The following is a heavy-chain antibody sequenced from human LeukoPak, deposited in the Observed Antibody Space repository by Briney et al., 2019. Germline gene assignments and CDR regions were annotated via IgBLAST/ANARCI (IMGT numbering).Heavy chain of an antibody. CDR3: ARGHAVTASFDF. V-gene: IGHV1-2*02. D-gene: IGHD2-21*02. J-gene: IGHJ4*02. Sequence: ASVKVSCKASGHAFTDYYMYWVRQAPGQGLGWRGLINPNSGATNYAQKFQGRVTMSRDTSISTAYMEMSSLRSDDTAVYYCARGHAVTASFDFWGQGALVTVSS. CDR2: INPNSGAT. CDR1: GHAFTDYY.